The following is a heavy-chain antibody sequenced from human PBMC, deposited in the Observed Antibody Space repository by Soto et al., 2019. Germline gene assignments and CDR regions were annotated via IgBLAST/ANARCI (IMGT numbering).Heavy chain of an antibody. CDR2: IIPIFGTA. Sequence: SVKVSCKASGGTFSSYSISWVRHAPGQGLEWMGGIIPIFGTANYAQKFQGRVTITADESTSTAYMELSSLRSEDTAVYYCSREFHYDILTGYPPRYYYYYGMDVWGQGTTVTVSS. CDR1: GGTFSSYS. CDR3: SREFHYDILTGYPPRYYYYYGMDV. J-gene: IGHJ6*01. D-gene: IGHD3-9*01. V-gene: IGHV1-69*13.